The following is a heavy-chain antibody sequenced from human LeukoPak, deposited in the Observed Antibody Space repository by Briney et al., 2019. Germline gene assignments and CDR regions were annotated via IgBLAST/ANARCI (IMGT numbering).Heavy chain of an antibody. V-gene: IGHV1-69*13. J-gene: IGHJ5*02. D-gene: IGHD4-17*01. Sequence: ASVKVSCKASGGTFSSYAISWVRQAPGQGLEWMGAIIPIFGTANYAQKFQGRVTITADESTSTAYMELSSLRSEDTAVYYCATTDDYGDYGWFDPWGQGTLVTVSS. CDR2: IIPIFGTA. CDR1: GGTFSSYA. CDR3: ATTDDYGDYGWFDP.